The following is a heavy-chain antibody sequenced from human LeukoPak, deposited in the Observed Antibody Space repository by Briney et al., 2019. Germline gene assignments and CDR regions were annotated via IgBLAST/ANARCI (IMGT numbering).Heavy chain of an antibody. D-gene: IGHD2-21*02. CDR3: ARDPRTATAIGY. CDR1: Y. Sequence: YWGWIRQPPGKGLEWIGSIYYSGSTYYNPSLKSRVTISVDTSKNQFSLKLSSVTAADTAVYYCARDPRTATAIGYWGQGTLVTVSS. J-gene: IGHJ4*02. CDR2: IYYSGST. V-gene: IGHV4-39*07.